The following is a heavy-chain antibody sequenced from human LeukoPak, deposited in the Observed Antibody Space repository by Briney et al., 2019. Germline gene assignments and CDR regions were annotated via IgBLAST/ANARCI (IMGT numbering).Heavy chain of an antibody. V-gene: IGHV5-51*01. CDR2: IYPGDSDT. CDR1: GYSFTSYW. CDR3: ARHRYSPTPHEAFDI. J-gene: IGHJ3*02. Sequence: PGESLKISCKGSGYSFTSYWIGWVRQMPGKGLEWMGIIYPGDSDTRYSPSFQGQVTISADKSISTAYLQWSSLKASDTAMYYCARHRYSPTPHEAFDIWGQGTMVTVSS. D-gene: IGHD2-15*01.